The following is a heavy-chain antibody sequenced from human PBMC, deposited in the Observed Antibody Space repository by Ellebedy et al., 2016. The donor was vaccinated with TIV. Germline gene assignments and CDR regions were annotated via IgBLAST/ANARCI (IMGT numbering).Heavy chain of an antibody. CDR1: GFTFSSYA. CDR3: ARGGRR. D-gene: IGHD3-10*01. CDR2: ISSDGSSE. Sequence: GESLKISCAASGFTFSSYAMHWVRQAPGKGLEWVAVISSDGSSEYYADSVKGRFTISRDNSKNTLYLQMNSLRVEDTAVYYCARGGRRWGQGNLVTVSS. V-gene: IGHV3-30-3*01. J-gene: IGHJ4*02.